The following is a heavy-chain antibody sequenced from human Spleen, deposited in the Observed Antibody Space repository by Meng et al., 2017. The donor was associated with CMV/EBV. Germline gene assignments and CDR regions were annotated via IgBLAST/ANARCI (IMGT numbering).Heavy chain of an antibody. Sequence: LTCAVSGGSFRGYYWSWIRQAPDKGLEWVGEISQSGRTNYNLALKSRVSMSVHTSERQFSLELSSVTAADSAVYYCARQGRVYFDYWGQGILVTVSS. CDR1: GGSFRGYY. D-gene: IGHD3-10*01. CDR3: ARQGRVYFDY. V-gene: IGHV4-34*01. CDR2: ISQSGRT. J-gene: IGHJ4*02.